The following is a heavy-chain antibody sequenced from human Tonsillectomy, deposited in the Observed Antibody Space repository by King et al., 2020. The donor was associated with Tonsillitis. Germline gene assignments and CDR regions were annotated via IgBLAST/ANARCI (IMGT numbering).Heavy chain of an antibody. D-gene: IGHD3-22*01. CDR2: IYHAGST. CDR3: ARLRYYDSSASSYYFDS. CDR1: VGSISSSNYY. V-gene: IGHV4-39*01. J-gene: IGHJ4*02. Sequence: LQLQESGPVLVKHSETLSLTCTVSVGSISSSNYYWAWIRQPPGKGLEWIGSIYHAGSTDYNPSLKSRVTISVDTSKNQFSLKLSSVNAADTAVYYCARLRYYDSSASSYYFDSWGQGTLVTVSS.